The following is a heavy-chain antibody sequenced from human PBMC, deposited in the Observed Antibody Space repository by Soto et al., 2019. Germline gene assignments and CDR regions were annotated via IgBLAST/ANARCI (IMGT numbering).Heavy chain of an antibody. V-gene: IGHV3-49*04. CDR1: GFTVGDYG. CDR3: TRVGATDGVAFDI. Sequence: GGSLRLSCTASGFTVGDYGMSWVRQAPGKGLEWVGFIRSKAYGGTTDYAASVKGRFTISRDDFKSIAYLQMNSLKTEDTAVYYCTRVGATDGVAFDIRGQGTMVTVSS. J-gene: IGHJ3*02. CDR2: IRSKAYGGTT. D-gene: IGHD1-26*01.